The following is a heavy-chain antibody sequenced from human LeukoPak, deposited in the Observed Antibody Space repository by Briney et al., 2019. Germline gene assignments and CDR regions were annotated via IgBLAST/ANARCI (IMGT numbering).Heavy chain of an antibody. J-gene: IGHJ3*02. CDR1: GGSISSHY. D-gene: IGHD2-2*01. V-gene: IGHV4-59*11. CDR3: ARWGGRVVPAAIGAAFDI. Sequence: SETLSLTCTVSGGSISSHYWSWIRQPPGKGLEWIGYIYYSGSTNYNPSLKCRVTISVDTSKNQFSLKLSSVTAADTAVYYCARWGGRVVPAAIGAAFDIWGQGTMVTVSS. CDR2: IYYSGST.